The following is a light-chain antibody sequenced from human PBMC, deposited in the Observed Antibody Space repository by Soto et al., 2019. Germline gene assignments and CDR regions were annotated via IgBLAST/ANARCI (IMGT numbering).Light chain of an antibody. CDR1: QTISSY. J-gene: IGKJ2*01. CDR2: AAS. CDR3: QQSYSTPYT. V-gene: IGKV1-39*01. Sequence: DIQMTQSPSSLSASVGDRVTITCRTSQTISSYLNWFLQKPGKAPKLLIYAASSLQSGVPSRFSGNGSATDFTRTITSLQPEDFATYYCQQSYSTPYTFGQGTKLDIK.